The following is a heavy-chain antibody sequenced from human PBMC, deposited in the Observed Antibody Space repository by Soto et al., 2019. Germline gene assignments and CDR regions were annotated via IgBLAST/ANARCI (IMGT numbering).Heavy chain of an antibody. D-gene: IGHD1-26*01. V-gene: IGHV1-58*02. J-gene: IGHJ4*02. CDR1: GFTFTSSA. Sequence: SVKVSCKASGFTFTSSAMQWVRQARGQRLEWIGWIFVGSGNTNYAQKFQERVTITRDMSTSTAYMELSSLRSEDTAVYYCAADLTPWVGLSTLHYWGQGTLVIVSS. CDR2: IFVGSGNT. CDR3: AADLTPWVGLSTLHY.